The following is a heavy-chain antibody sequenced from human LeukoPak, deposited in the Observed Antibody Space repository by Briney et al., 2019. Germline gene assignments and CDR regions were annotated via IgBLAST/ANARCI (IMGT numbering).Heavy chain of an antibody. CDR3: ARRLTQYDCFDP. D-gene: IGHD2-2*01. J-gene: IGHJ5*02. CDR1: GDILSRNSVI. V-gene: IGHV6-1*01. CDR2: TYYRSTWYN. Sequence: SQTLSPTCAISGDILSRNSVIWNWITQSPSRGVEWLGRTYYRSTWYNDYAVSVRGRITVNPDTSKNQFSLHLNSVTPEDTAVYYCARRLTQYDCFDPWGQGILITVSS.